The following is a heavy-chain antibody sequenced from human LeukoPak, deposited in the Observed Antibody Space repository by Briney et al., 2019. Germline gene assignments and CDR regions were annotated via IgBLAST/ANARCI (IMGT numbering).Heavy chain of an antibody. Sequence: GGSLRLSCAASGFTFSSYSMNWVRQAPGKGLEWVSSISSSSSYIYYADSVKGRSTISRNNAKNSLYLQMNSLRAEDTAVYYCARDLAVAGTAASKYWGQGTLATVSS. CDR3: ARDLAVAGTAASKY. V-gene: IGHV3-21*01. CDR2: ISSSSSYI. CDR1: GFTFSSYS. D-gene: IGHD6-19*01. J-gene: IGHJ4*02.